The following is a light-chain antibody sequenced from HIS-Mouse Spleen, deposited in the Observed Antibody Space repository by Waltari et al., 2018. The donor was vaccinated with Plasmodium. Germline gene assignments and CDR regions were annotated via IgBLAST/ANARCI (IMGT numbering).Light chain of an antibody. CDR1: SSDVGSYNL. Sequence: QSALTQPASVSGSPGQSITISCTGTSSDVGSYNLVSWYQQHPGKAPKLRIYEGRKRPSGVLNCFSGATAGNTASLTISGLQAEDEADYYCCSYAGSSTFVFGGGTKLTVL. CDR2: EGR. V-gene: IGLV2-23*03. J-gene: IGLJ3*02. CDR3: CSYAGSSTFV.